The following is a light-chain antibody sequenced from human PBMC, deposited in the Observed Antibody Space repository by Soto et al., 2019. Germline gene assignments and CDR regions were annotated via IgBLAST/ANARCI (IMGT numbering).Light chain of an antibody. CDR1: QSINAW. V-gene: IGKV1-5*03. CDR3: QQYNSYSQT. J-gene: IGKJ1*01. Sequence: IQMTQSPSTLSASVGDRVTLTCRASQSINAWLAWYQQKPGKAPKLLIYKASSLESGVPSRFSGSGSGTEFTLTISSLQPDDFATYYCQQYNSYSQTFGQGTKVDIK. CDR2: KAS.